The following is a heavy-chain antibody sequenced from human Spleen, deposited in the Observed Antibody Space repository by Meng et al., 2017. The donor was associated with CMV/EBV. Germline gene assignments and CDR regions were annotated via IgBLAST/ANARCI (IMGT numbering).Heavy chain of an antibody. V-gene: IGHV4-34*01. Sequence: LTCAVFGASFSGYSWSWLRQSPGKGLEWIGDVDHSGSTNYSPSLKSRVTISVDTSKNQFSLKVTSVTAADTAVYYCATQRIREPFVVSWGQGTLVTVSS. CDR1: GASFSGYS. D-gene: IGHD1-26*01. CDR2: VDHSGST. CDR3: ATQRIREPFVVS. J-gene: IGHJ5*02.